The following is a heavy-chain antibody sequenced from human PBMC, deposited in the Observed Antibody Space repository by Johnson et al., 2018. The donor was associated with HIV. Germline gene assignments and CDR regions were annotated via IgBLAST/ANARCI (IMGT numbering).Heavy chain of an antibody. CDR1: GFTFSAYA. Sequence: QVQLVESGGGVVQPGRSLRLSCAASGFTFSAYAMHWVRQAPGKGLEWVAIIWYDGSNKFYGDSVKGRFTISRDNSKNTLSLQMNRLRAEDTAVYYCAKDIGDGYNRWGGFDIWGQGTMVTVSA. D-gene: IGHD5-24*01. J-gene: IGHJ3*02. CDR2: IWYDGSNK. V-gene: IGHV3-33*06. CDR3: AKDIGDGYNRWGGFDI.